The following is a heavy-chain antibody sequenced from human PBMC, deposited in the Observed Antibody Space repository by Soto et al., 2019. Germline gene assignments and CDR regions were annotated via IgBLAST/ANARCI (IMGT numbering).Heavy chain of an antibody. Sequence: ASVKVSCKASGYTFTSYAMHWVRQAPGQRLEWMGWINAGNGNTKYSQKFQGRVTITRDTSASTAYMELSSLRSEDTAVYYCASGIAVAGTADYWGQGTLVTVSS. V-gene: IGHV1-3*01. D-gene: IGHD6-19*01. CDR1: GYTFTSYA. CDR2: INAGNGNT. CDR3: ASGIAVAGTADY. J-gene: IGHJ4*02.